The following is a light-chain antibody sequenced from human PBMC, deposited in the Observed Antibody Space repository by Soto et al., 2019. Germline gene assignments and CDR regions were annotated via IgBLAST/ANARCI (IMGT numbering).Light chain of an antibody. CDR3: QQANSFPT. V-gene: IGKV1-39*01. CDR1: QSISSY. J-gene: IGKJ5*01. Sequence: DIQMTQSPSSLSASVGDRVTITCRASQSISSYLNWYQQKPGKAPKLLIYAASSLQSGVPSRFSGSGSGTDFTLTISSLQPEDFATYYFQQANSFPTFGQGTRLEIK. CDR2: AAS.